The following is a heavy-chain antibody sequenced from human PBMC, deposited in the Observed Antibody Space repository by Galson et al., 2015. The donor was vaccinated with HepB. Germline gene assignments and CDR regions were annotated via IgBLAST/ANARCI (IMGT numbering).Heavy chain of an antibody. Sequence: SLRLSCAASGFTFSNAWMSWVRQAPGKGLEWVGRIKSKTDGGTTDYAALVKGRFTISRDDSKNTLYLQMNSLKTEDTAVYYCTTGGFLEWSQVFDYWGQGTLVTVSS. CDR1: GFTFSNAW. CDR3: TTGGFLEWSQVFDY. D-gene: IGHD3-3*01. V-gene: IGHV3-15*01. J-gene: IGHJ4*02. CDR2: IKSKTDGGTT.